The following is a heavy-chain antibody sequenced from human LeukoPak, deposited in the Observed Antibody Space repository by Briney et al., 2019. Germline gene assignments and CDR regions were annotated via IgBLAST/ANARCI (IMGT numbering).Heavy chain of an antibody. J-gene: IGHJ4*02. CDR2: INPNSGGT. CDR3: AREWGGRTRRAQIDY. V-gene: IGHV1-2*02. CDR1: GYTFTGYY. Sequence: ASVKVSCKASGYTFTGYYMHWVRQAPGQGLEWMGWINPNSGGTNYAQKFQGRVTMTRDTSISTAYMELSRLRSDDTAVYYCAREWGGRTRRAQIDYWGQGTLVTVSS. D-gene: IGHD2-15*01.